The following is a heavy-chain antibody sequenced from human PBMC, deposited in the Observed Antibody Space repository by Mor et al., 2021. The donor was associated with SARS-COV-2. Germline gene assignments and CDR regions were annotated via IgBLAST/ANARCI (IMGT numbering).Heavy chain of an antibody. Sequence: VRQSPGKALEWLARIDWEDDKKFSTSLKTRLSISKDTSKNQVVLTMTNMDPADTATYYCARNDLDFGVGGWFDTWGQGILV. J-gene: IGHJ5*02. D-gene: IGHD3-16*01. CDR3: ARNDLDFGVGGWFDT. CDR2: IDWEDDK. V-gene: IGHV2-70*11.